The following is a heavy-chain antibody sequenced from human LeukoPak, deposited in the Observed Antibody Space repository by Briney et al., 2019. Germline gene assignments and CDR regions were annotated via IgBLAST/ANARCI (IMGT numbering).Heavy chain of an antibody. Sequence: ASVKVSCKASGYTFTSYGISWVRQAPGQGLEWMGWISAYNGNTNYAQKLQGRVTMTTDTSTSTAYMELGSLRSDDTAVYYCARGPYCSGGTCYSQYFDYWGQGTLVTVSS. CDR2: ISAYNGNT. CDR3: ARGPYCSGGTCYSQYFDY. D-gene: IGHD2-15*01. J-gene: IGHJ4*02. CDR1: GYTFTSYG. V-gene: IGHV1-18*01.